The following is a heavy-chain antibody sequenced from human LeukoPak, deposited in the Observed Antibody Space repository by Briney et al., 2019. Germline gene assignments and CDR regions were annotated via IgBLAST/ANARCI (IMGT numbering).Heavy chain of an antibody. Sequence: PGRSLRLSCAASGFTFSSYGIHWVRQAPGKGLEWVAVIWYDGSNKYYADSVKGRFTISRDNSKNTLYLQKNSLRAEDTAVYYCARDRSGGSFASMDYWGQGTLVTVSS. J-gene: IGHJ4*02. D-gene: IGHD2-15*01. CDR2: IWYDGSNK. CDR1: GFTFSSYG. V-gene: IGHV3-33*01. CDR3: ARDRSGGSFASMDY.